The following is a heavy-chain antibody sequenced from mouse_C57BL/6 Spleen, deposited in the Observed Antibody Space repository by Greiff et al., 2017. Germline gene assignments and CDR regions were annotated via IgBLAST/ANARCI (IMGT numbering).Heavy chain of an antibody. CDR1: GYTFTGYW. CDR2: ILPGSGST. Sequence: QVQLKPSGAELMKPGASVKLSCKATGYTFTGYWIEWVKQRPGHGLKWIGEILPGSGSTNYNEKFKGKATFTADTSSNTAYIQLSILTTEDSAIYYCARRGYGSGPAGFAYWGQGTLVTVSA. V-gene: IGHV1-9*01. J-gene: IGHJ3*01. CDR3: ARRGYGSGPAGFAY. D-gene: IGHD1-1*01.